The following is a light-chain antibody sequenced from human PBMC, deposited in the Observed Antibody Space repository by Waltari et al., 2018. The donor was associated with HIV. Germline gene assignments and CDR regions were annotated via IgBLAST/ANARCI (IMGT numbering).Light chain of an antibody. CDR1: QSLLHSNGYNY. CDR3: MQALQTPFT. J-gene: IGKJ4*01. CDR2: LGS. V-gene: IGKV2-28*01. Sequence: DIVMTQSPLSLPVTPGEPASISCRSSQSLLHSNGYNYLDWYLQKPGQSPQLLIYLGSTRAPGVTDRFSGSGSGTDFTLKISRVEAEDIGVYYCMQALQTPFTFGGGTKVVIK.